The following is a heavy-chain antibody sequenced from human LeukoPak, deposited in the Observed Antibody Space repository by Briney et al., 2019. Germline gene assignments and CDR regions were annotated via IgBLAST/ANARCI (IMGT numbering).Heavy chain of an antibody. CDR3: ARERATLDYYYYMDV. V-gene: IGHV3-30*04. CDR2: ISYDGSNK. J-gene: IGHJ6*03. Sequence: GGSLRLSCAASGFTFSSYAMHWVRQAPGEGLEWVAVISYDGSNKYYADSVKGRFTISRDNAKNSLYLQMNSLRAEDTALYYCARERATLDYYYYMDVWGKGTTVTVSS. CDR1: GFTFSSYA. D-gene: IGHD5-12*01.